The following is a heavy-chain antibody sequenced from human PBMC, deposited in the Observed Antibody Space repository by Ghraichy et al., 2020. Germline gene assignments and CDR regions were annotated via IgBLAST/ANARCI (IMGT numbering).Heavy chain of an antibody. Sequence: ASVKVSCKASGYTFTSYGITWVRQAPGQGLEWMGWINTYNGNTFYAQNLQGRVTMTTDTSTSTAYMELRSLRSDDTAVYYCATVRLDYGDYYFDSWGQGTLVTVSS. CDR3: ATVRLDYGDYYFDS. CDR1: GYTFTSYG. J-gene: IGHJ4*02. CDR2: INTYNGNT. D-gene: IGHD4-17*01. V-gene: IGHV1-18*01.